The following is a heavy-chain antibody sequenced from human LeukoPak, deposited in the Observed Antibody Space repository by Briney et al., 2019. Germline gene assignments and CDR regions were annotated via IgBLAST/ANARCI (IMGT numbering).Heavy chain of an antibody. Sequence: PGRSLRLSCAASGFTFSSYAMHWVRQAPGKGLEWVAVISYDGSNKYYADSVKGRFTISRDNSENTLYLQMNSLRAEDTAVYYCARGLNLYYFDYWGQGTLVTVSS. J-gene: IGHJ4*02. CDR2: ISYDGSNK. CDR3: ARGLNLYYFDY. V-gene: IGHV3-30*04. D-gene: IGHD1-14*01. CDR1: GFTFSSYA.